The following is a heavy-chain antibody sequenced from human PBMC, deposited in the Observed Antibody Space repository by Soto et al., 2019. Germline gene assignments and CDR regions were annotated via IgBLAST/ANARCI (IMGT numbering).Heavy chain of an antibody. CDR3: ASRWLQSAETYDY. D-gene: IGHD5-12*01. CDR1: GGSISSGGYS. Sequence: SETLSLTCAVSGGSISSGGYSWSWIRQPPGKGLEWIGYIYHSGSTYYNPSLKSRVTISVDRSKNQFSLKLSSVTAADTAVYYCASRWLQSAETYDYWGQGTLVTVSS. J-gene: IGHJ4*02. V-gene: IGHV4-30-2*01. CDR2: IYHSGST.